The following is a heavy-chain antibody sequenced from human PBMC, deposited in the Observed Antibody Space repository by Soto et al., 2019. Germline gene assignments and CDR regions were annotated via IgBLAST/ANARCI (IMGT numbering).Heavy chain of an antibody. V-gene: IGHV4-30-2*01. CDR2: VYHTGNS. J-gene: IGHJ6*02. Sequence: SETLSLTCTVSGGSITTAVYSWIWIRQPPGKALEWIGYVYHTGNSYPKPSLKSRVTISLDRSKNQFSLKMTSVTAADTALYYCASRPFYYYGLDVWGQGTTVTVS. CDR1: GGSITTAVYS. CDR3: ASRPFYYYGLDV.